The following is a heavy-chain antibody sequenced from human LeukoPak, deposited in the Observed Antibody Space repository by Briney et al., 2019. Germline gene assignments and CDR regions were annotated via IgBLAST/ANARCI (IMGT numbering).Heavy chain of an antibody. Sequence: SETLSLTCTVSGGSISSSSYYWGWIRQPPGKGLEWIGSIYYSGSTYYNPSLKSRVTISVDTSKNQFSLKLSSVTAADTAVYYCANRGYSYDFHFDYWGQGTLVTVSS. J-gene: IGHJ4*02. CDR1: GGSISSSSYY. CDR2: IYYSGST. D-gene: IGHD5-18*01. V-gene: IGHV4-39*01. CDR3: ANRGYSYDFHFDY.